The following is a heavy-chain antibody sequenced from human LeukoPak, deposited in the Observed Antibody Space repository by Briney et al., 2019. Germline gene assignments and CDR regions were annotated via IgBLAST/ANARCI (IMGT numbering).Heavy chain of an antibody. D-gene: IGHD2-2*01. V-gene: IGHV3-23*01. Sequence: PGGSLRLSCAASGFTFSSYAMSWVRQAPGKGLEWVSAISGSGGSTYYADSVKGRFTISRDNSKSTLYLQMNSLRAEDTAVYYCAKGGPAILYCSSTSCYLYWGQGTLVTVSS. CDR2: ISGSGGST. J-gene: IGHJ4*02. CDR1: GFTFSSYA. CDR3: AKGGPAILYCSSTSCYLY.